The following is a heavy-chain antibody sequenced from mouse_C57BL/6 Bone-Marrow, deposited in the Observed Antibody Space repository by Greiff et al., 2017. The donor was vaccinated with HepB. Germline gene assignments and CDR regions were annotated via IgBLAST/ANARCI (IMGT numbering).Heavy chain of an antibody. CDR2: IDPSDSYT. V-gene: IGHV1-50*01. CDR1: GYTFTSYW. CDR3: ARCAYYYGSSYGYY. J-gene: IGHJ2*01. Sequence: QVQLQQPGAELVKPGASVKLSCKASGYTFTSYWMQWVKQRPGQGLEWIGEIDPSDSYTNYNQKFKGKATLTVDTSSSTAYMQLSSLTSEDSAVYYCARCAYYYGSSYGYYWGQGTTLTVSS. D-gene: IGHD1-1*01.